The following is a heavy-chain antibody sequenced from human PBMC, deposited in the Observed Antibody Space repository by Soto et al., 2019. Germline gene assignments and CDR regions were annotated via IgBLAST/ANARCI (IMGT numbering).Heavy chain of an antibody. V-gene: IGHV4-4*02. J-gene: IGHJ4*02. D-gene: IGHD5-18*01. CDR1: GGSISSSNW. CDR3: ARESGGYSYPGGSEGFDY. CDR2: IYHSGST. Sequence: PSETLSLTCAVSGGSISSSNWWSWVRQPPGKGLEWIGEIYHSGSTNYNPSLKSRVTISVDKSKNQSSLKLSPVTAADTAVYYCARESGGYSYPGGSEGFDYWGQGTLVTVSS.